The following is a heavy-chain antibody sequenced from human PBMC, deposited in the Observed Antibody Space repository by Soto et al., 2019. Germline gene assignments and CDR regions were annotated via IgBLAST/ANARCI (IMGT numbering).Heavy chain of an antibody. CDR3: AKALYYDILTGPFDY. Sequence: GESLKISCAASGFTFSSYAMSWVRQAPGKGLEWVSAISGSGGSTYYADSVKGRFTISRDNSKNTLYLQMNSLRAEDTAVYYCAKALYYDILTGPFDYWGQGTLVTVSS. CDR1: GFTFSSYA. CDR2: ISGSGGST. J-gene: IGHJ4*02. V-gene: IGHV3-23*01. D-gene: IGHD3-9*01.